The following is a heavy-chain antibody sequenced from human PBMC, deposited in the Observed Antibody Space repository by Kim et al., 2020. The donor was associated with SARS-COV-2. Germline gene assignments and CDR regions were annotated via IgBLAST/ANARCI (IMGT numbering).Heavy chain of an antibody. Sequence: GGSLRLSCAASGFTFSSYAMSWVRQAPGKGLEWVSAISGSGGSTYYADSVKGRFTISRDNSKNTLYLQMNSLRAEDTAVYYCAKDTGQWLGHHYYYYGMDVWGQGTTVTVSS. CDR1: GFTFSSYA. V-gene: IGHV3-23*01. J-gene: IGHJ6*02. CDR2: ISGSGGST. CDR3: AKDTGQWLGHHYYYYGMDV. D-gene: IGHD6-19*01.